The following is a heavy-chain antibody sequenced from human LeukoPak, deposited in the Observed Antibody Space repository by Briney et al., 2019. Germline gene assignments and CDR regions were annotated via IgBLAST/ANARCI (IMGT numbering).Heavy chain of an antibody. CDR2: IYSSGNT. CDR3: ARRRYYYGSGSYYGFDY. D-gene: IGHD3-10*01. CDR1: GGSISSSGYY. Sequence: SETLSLTCTVSGGSISSSGYYWGWIRQPPGKGLEWIGSIYSSGNTYYNPSLKSRVTISLNTSKNQFTLKLNSVTAADTAVYYCARRRYYYGSGSYYGFDYWGQGTLVTVSS. J-gene: IGHJ4*02. V-gene: IGHV4-39*06.